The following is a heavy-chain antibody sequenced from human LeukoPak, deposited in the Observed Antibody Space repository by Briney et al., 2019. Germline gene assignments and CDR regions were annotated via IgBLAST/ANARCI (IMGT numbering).Heavy chain of an antibody. CDR3: TKWSGFGDD. D-gene: IGHD3-10*01. J-gene: IGHJ4*02. Sequence: GGSLRLSCAASGFTFNNFAKHWVRQAPGKGLEWVAVMSSDGRKENYADSVKGRFTIFRDNSRNTLYLQMSSLRPEDTAVYYCTKWSGFGDDWGQGTLVTVSS. CDR2: MSSDGRKE. V-gene: IGHV3-30*07. CDR1: GFTFNNFA.